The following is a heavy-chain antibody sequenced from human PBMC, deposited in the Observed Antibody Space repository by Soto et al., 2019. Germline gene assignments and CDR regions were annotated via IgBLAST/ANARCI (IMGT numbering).Heavy chain of an antibody. CDR3: AKTPSAREREYCSSTSCYGLTDV. V-gene: IGHV3-23*01. J-gene: IGHJ6*03. CDR1: GFTFSSYA. CDR2: ISGSVGST. Sequence: GGSLRLSCAASGFTFSSYAMSWARQAPGKGLKWVSAISGSVGSTYYADSVKGRFTISRDNSKNTLYLQMNSLRAEDTAVYYCAKTPSAREREYCSSTSCYGLTDVWGKGTTVTVS. D-gene: IGHD2-2*01.